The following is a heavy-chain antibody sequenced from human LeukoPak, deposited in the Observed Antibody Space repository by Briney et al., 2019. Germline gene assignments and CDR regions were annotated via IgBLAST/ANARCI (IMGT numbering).Heavy chain of an antibody. J-gene: IGHJ5*02. Sequence: SETLSLTCTVSGGSISSYYWSWIRQPPGKGLEWIGYIYYSGSTNYNPSLKSRVTISVDTSKNQFSLKLSSVTAADTAVYYCAREGEGDCSSTSCYKGNYNWFDPWGQGTLVTVSS. CDR1: GGSISSYY. D-gene: IGHD2-2*02. V-gene: IGHV4-59*01. CDR3: AREGEGDCSSTSCYKGNYNWFDP. CDR2: IYYSGST.